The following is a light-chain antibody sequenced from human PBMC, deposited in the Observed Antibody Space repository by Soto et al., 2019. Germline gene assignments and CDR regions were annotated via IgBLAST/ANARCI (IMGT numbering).Light chain of an antibody. V-gene: IGKV1-5*03. Sequence: DIQMTQSPSTLSGSVGDRVTITCRASQTISSWLAWYQQKPGKAPKLLIYKASTLKSGVPSRFSGSGSGTEFTLTISSLEPEDFAVYYCQHRSNWPSWTFGEGTKVDIK. CDR2: KAS. J-gene: IGKJ1*01. CDR3: QHRSNWPSWT. CDR1: QTISSW.